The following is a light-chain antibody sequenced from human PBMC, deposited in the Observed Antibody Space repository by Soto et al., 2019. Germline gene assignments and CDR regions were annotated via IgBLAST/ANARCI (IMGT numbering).Light chain of an antibody. V-gene: IGLV1-51*01. CDR1: GSNIGNKY. CDR2: DNN. Sequence: QSVLTQPPSVSAASGQKVTISCSGSGSNIGNKYVSWYQQLPGAAPILLIYDNNKRPSGIPDRFSGSKSGTSATLGITGLQTGDEADYFCGTWDASLSSVVFGGGTRSPS. CDR3: GTWDASLSSVV. J-gene: IGLJ2*01.